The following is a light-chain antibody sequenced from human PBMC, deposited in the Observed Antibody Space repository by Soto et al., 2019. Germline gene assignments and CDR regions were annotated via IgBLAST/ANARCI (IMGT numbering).Light chain of an antibody. Sequence: QSVLTQSPSASASLGASVKLTCTLSSGHSSYAIAWHQQQPEKGPRYLMKLNSDGSHSKGDGIPDRFSGSSAGAERYLAISRHQYDDEAYYYCQTWGTGIAVFGGGTQLTVL. V-gene: IGLV4-69*01. CDR3: QTWGTGIAV. CDR2: LNSDGSH. CDR1: SGHSSYA. J-gene: IGLJ7*01.